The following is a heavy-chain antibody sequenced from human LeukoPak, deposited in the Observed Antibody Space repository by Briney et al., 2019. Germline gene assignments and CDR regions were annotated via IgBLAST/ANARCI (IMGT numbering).Heavy chain of an antibody. CDR3: ARDYTMIVAGRGRAFDI. CDR2: INPNSGGT. D-gene: IGHD3-22*01. Sequence: ASVKVSCKASGYTFTCYYMHWVRQAPGQGLEWMGWINPNSGGTNYAQKFQGRVTMTRDTSISTAYMDLSRLRSDDTAVYYCARDYTMIVAGRGRAFDIWGQGTMVTVSS. J-gene: IGHJ3*02. V-gene: IGHV1-2*02. CDR1: GYTFTCYY.